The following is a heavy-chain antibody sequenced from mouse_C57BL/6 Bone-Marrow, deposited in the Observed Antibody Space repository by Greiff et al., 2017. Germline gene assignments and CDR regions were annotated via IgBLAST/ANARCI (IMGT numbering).Heavy chain of an antibody. CDR1: GFNIKDYY. J-gene: IGHJ4*01. CDR3: ALTTVVATKDMDD. Sequence: VQLQQPGAELVKPGASVKLSCTASGFNIKDYYMHWVKQRTEQGLEWIGRIDPGDGETKYDPKFQGKATITADTSSNTAYLQLSSLTSEDTAVYYCALTTVVATKDMDDWGTGTTVTVSS. V-gene: IGHV14-2*01. D-gene: IGHD1-1*01. CDR2: IDPGDGET.